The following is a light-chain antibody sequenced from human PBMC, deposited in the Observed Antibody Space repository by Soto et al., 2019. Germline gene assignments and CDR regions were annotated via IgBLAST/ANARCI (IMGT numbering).Light chain of an antibody. V-gene: IGKV3-11*01. J-gene: IGKJ3*01. CDR3: KQRSNLFT. CDR2: DAS. Sequence: EIVLTQSPATLSLSPGERATLSCRASQSLSNFLAWYQQKPGQAPRLLIYDASNRATGIPVRFSGSGSGTDFTLTISSLEPDDFAVYYCKQRSNLFTFGPGTTVEIK. CDR1: QSLSNF.